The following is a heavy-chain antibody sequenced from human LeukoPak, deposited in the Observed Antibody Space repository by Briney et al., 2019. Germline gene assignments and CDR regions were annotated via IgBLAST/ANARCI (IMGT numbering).Heavy chain of an antibody. J-gene: IGHJ4*02. Sequence: GGSLRLSCAASGFTFSSFSMNWVRQAPGKGLEWVANIKQDGSEKYYVDSVKGRFTISRDNAKNSLYLQMNSLRAEDTAVYYCARAYSSGWYYFDYWGQGTLVTVSS. CDR1: GFTFSSFS. CDR2: IKQDGSEK. D-gene: IGHD6-19*01. CDR3: ARAYSSGWYYFDY. V-gene: IGHV3-7*04.